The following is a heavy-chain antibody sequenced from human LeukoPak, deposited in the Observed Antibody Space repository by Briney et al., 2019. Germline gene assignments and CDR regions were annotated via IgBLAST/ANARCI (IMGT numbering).Heavy chain of an antibody. CDR1: GYSFTSYW. CDR3: ARQVEGDYDYVWGSYRPKYFDY. D-gene: IGHD3-16*02. CDR2: IYPGDSDT. Sequence: GESLKISCKGSGYSFTSYWIGWVRQMPGKGLEWMGIIYPGDSDTRYSPSFQGQVAISADKSISTAYLQWSSLKASDTAMYYCARQVEGDYDYVWGSYRPKYFDYWGQGTLVTVSS. V-gene: IGHV5-51*01. J-gene: IGHJ4*02.